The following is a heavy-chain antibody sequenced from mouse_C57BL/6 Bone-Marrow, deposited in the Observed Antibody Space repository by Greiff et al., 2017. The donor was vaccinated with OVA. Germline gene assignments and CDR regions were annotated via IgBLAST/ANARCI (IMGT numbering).Heavy chain of an antibody. CDR1: GYTFTDYY. J-gene: IGHJ1*03. CDR3: ARYYDGDWYFDV. Sequence: ESGAELVRPGASVKLSCKASGYTFTDYYINWVKQRPGQGLEWIARIYPGSGNTYYNEKFKGKATLTAEKSSSTAYMQLSSLTSEDSAVYFCARYYDGDWYFDVWGTGTTVTVSS. CDR2: IYPGSGNT. D-gene: IGHD1-1*01. V-gene: IGHV1-76*01.